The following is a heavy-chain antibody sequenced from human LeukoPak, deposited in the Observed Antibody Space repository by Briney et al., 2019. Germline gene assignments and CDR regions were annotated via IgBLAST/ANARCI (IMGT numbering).Heavy chain of an antibody. J-gene: IGHJ4*02. CDR2: INPNSGGT. D-gene: IGHD6-6*01. CDR1: GYTFTGYY. Sequence: ASVKVSFKASGYTFTGYYMHWVRQAPGQGLEWMGWINPNSGGTNYAQKFQGRVTMTRDTSISTAYMELSRLRSDDTAVYYCARAGRRLASSIAARFTFDYWGQGTLVTVSS. CDR3: ARAGRRLASSIAARFTFDY. V-gene: IGHV1-2*02.